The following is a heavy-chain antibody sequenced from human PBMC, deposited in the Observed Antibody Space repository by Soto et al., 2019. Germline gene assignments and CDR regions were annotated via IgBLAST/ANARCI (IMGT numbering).Heavy chain of an antibody. V-gene: IGHV1-69*13. Sequence: GVSLKGSGKTAGSAFSSYRVSWVIEVPGQGLEWMGGIIPIFGTANYAQKFQGRVTITADESTSTAYMELSSLRSEDTAVYYCARYYDSSGYYSDYWGQGTLVTVSS. CDR1: GSAFSSYR. D-gene: IGHD3-22*01. CDR2: IIPIFGTA. J-gene: IGHJ4*02. CDR3: ARYYDSSGYYSDY.